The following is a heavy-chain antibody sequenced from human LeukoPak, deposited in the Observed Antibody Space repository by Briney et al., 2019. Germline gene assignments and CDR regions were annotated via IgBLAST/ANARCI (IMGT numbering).Heavy chain of an antibody. D-gene: IGHD3-3*01. J-gene: IGHJ5*02. Sequence: KPSETLSLTCTVSGGSISSSSYYWGRIRQPPGKGLEWIGTIYYSGSTYYNPSLKSRVTISVDTSKNQFSLKLSSVTAADTAVYYCARAYYDFWSGYSTPPNWFDPWGQGTLVTVSS. V-gene: IGHV4-39*07. CDR3: ARAYYDFWSGYSTPPNWFDP. CDR2: IYYSGST. CDR1: GGSISSSSYY.